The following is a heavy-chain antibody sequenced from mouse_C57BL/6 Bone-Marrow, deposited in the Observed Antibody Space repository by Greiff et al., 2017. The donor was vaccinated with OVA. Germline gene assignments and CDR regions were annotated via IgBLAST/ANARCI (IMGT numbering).Heavy chain of an antibody. J-gene: IGHJ2*01. CDR3: ARITTVVATEFDY. CDR2: IYPRSGNT. V-gene: IGHV1-81*01. Sequence: QVHVKQSGAELARPGASVKLSCKASGYTFTSYGISWVKQRTGQGLEWIGEIYPRSGNTYYNEKFKGKATLTADKSSSTAYMELRSLTSEDSAVYFCARITTVVATEFDYWGQGTTLTVSS. D-gene: IGHD1-1*01. CDR1: GYTFTSYG.